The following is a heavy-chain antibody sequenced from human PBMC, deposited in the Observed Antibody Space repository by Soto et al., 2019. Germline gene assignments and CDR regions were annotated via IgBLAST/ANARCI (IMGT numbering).Heavy chain of an antibody. CDR1: GGSISSYY. CDR3: ARLAQQQLVPEENWFDP. J-gene: IGHJ5*02. CDR2: IYYSGST. Sequence: QVQLQESGPGLVKPSETLSLTCTVSGGSISSYYWSWIRQPPGKGLEWIGYIYYSGSTNYNPSLKSRVTISVDTSKNQFSLKLSSVTAADTDVYYCARLAQQQLVPEENWFDPWGQGTLVTVSS. D-gene: IGHD6-13*01. V-gene: IGHV4-59*01.